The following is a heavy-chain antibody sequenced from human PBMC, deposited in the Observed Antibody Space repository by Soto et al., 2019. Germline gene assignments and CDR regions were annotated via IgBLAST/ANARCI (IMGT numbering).Heavy chain of an antibody. CDR3: ARDGGFYYGMDV. CDR1: GGSISSYY. J-gene: IGHJ6*02. CDR2: IYYSGST. V-gene: IGHV4-59*01. Sequence: SETLSLTCPVSGGSISSYYWNWIRQPPGKGLEWIGYIYYSGSTNYNPSLKSRVTISVDTSKNQFSLKLSSVTAADTAVYYRARDGGFYYGMDVWGQGTTVTVSS. D-gene: IGHD3-3*01.